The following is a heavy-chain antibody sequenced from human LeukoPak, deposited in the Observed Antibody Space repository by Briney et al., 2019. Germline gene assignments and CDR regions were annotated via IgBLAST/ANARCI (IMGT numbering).Heavy chain of an antibody. Sequence: GGSLRLSCAASGFTFSRYGMYWVRQAPGKGLEWVSAISGSGGSTYYADSVKGRFTISRDNSKNTLYLQMNSLRAEDTALYYCAKERGRDGYNPMDYWGQGTLVTVSS. D-gene: IGHD5-24*01. CDR1: GFTFSRYG. V-gene: IGHV3-23*01. J-gene: IGHJ4*02. CDR2: ISGSGGST. CDR3: AKERGRDGYNPMDY.